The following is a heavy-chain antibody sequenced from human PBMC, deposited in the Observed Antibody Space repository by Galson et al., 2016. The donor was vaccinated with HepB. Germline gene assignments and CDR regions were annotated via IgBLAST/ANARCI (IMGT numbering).Heavy chain of an antibody. CDR1: GYTFTTSV. J-gene: IGHJ4*02. CDR2: ISGYNGNT. Sequence: SVKVSCKASGYTFTTSVINWVRQAPGQGLEWMGWISGYNGNTNYVQNLQGRVTMTIDTSTSTAYMELRGLRSDDTAVYYCAREGRTVGTTSFFDYWGQGTLVTVSS. CDR3: AREGRTVGTTSFFDY. V-gene: IGHV1-18*04. D-gene: IGHD1-26*01.